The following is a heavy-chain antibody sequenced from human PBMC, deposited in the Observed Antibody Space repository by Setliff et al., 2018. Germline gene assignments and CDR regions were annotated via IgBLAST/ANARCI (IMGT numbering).Heavy chain of an antibody. V-gene: IGHV3-9*01. D-gene: IGHD3-3*01. J-gene: IGHJ5*02. Sequence: PGGSLRLSCAASGFTFDDYAMHWVRQAPGKGLEWVSGISWNGGSLGYADSVKGRFTISRDNSKNTLYLQMNSLRAEDTAVYYCARDAPGEYDFWSGYSRRPWFDPWGQGTLVTVSS. CDR1: GFTFDDYA. CDR3: ARDAPGEYDFWSGYSRRPWFDP. CDR2: ISWNGGSL.